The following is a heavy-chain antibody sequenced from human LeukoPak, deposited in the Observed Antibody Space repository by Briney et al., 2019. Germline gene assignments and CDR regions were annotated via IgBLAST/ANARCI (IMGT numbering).Heavy chain of an antibody. CDR1: GLTLSGYT. CDR3: VGASFAY. V-gene: IGHV3-48*01. Sequence: GGSLRLSCAASGLTLSGYTMNWVRQAPGKGLEWVSYISSSSSDMYYADSVKGRFTISRDNAKNSLYLQMNSLRVEDTAVYYCVGASFAYWGRGTLVTVSS. CDR2: ISSSSSDM. J-gene: IGHJ4*02.